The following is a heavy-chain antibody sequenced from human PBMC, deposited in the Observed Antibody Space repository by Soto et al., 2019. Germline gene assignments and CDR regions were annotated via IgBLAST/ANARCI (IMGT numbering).Heavy chain of an antibody. V-gene: IGHV2-70*01. CDR1: GFSLSTSGMC. Sequence: ASRPTLVNPTQTLTLTCTFSGFSLSTSGMCVGWIRQPPGKALEWLALIDWDGDKYYNTSLKTRLTISKDTAKSQVVLTMANMDPVDTATYYCARRAAYSSSYFFDYWGQGTLVTVSS. J-gene: IGHJ4*02. CDR2: IDWDGDK. CDR3: ARRAAYSSSYFFDY. D-gene: IGHD6-6*01.